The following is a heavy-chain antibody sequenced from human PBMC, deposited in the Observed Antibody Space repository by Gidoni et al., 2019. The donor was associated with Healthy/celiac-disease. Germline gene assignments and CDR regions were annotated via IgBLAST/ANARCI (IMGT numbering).Heavy chain of an antibody. CDR1: GYTFTSYG. V-gene: IGHV1-18*01. D-gene: IGHD6-19*01. Sequence: QVQRVQPGAEVKKPGASVKASGTASGYTFTSYGISWVRQAPGQGLEWMGWISAYNGNTNYAQKLQGRVTMTTDTSTSTAYMELRSLRSDDTAVYYCARVPYSSGLGWFDPWGQGTLVTVSS. CDR3: ARVPYSSGLGWFDP. CDR2: ISAYNGNT. J-gene: IGHJ5*02.